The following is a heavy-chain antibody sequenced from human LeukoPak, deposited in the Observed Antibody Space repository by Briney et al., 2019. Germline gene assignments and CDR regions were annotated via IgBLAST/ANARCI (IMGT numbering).Heavy chain of an antibody. V-gene: IGHV3-30*02. CDR2: VQRDGSYE. CDR3: ANIPNSFGPDY. J-gene: IGHJ4*02. CDR1: GFSFRSYG. Sequence: PGGSLRLSCAASGFSFRSYGMHWVRQAPGKGLEWVAFVQRDGSYEKYAESVKGRFAISRDTSKNTLYLQMNSLRVEDTAVYYCANIPNSFGPDYWGQGSLVTVSS. D-gene: IGHD3-16*01.